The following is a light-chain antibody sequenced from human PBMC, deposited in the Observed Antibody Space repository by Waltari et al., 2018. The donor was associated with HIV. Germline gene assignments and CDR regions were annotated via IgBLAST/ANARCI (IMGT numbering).Light chain of an antibody. J-gene: IGKJ5*01. CDR1: QAINNS. CDR3: QQSYRTPLT. CDR2: GAS. V-gene: IGKV1-NL1*01. Sequence: DIQMTQSPSSLSASVGDRFTITCRASQAINNSLAWYQQKPGKAPKLLRYGASRLESGVPSRFSGSGSGTDYTLTISSLQPEDFATYYCQQSYRTPLTFGQGTRLDIK.